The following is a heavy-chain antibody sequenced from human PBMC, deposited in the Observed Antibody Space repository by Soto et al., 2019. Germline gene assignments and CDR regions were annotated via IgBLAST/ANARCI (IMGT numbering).Heavy chain of an antibody. CDR3: ARSAIAAAGSSLLFDY. Sequence: PSETLSLTCTVSGGSISSYYWSWIRQPAGKGLEWIGRIYTSGSTNYNPSLKSRVTMSVDTSKNQFSLKLSSVTAADTAVYYCARSAIAAAGSSLLFDYWGQGTLVTVSS. CDR2: IYTSGST. V-gene: IGHV4-4*07. J-gene: IGHJ4*02. D-gene: IGHD6-13*01. CDR1: GGSISSYY.